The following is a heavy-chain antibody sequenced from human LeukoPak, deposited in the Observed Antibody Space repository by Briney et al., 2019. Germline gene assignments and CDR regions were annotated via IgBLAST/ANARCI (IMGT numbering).Heavy chain of an antibody. CDR3: ARDPDSSAFDL. CDR1: GFSFSAYW. V-gene: IGHV3-7*01. Sequence: GGSLRLSCAASGFSFSAYWMSWVRQTPEKGLEFVANIQQDGSVKNYMDSLKGRSTISRDNARESLYLEINSLRADDTGVYYCARDPDSSAFDLWGQGALVTVSS. J-gene: IGHJ4*02. CDR2: IQQDGSVK.